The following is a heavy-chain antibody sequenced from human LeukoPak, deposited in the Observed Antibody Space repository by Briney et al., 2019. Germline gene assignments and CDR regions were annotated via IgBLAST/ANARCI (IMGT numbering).Heavy chain of an antibody. D-gene: IGHD4-17*01. J-gene: IGHJ4*02. CDR3: TRMTTGHDY. V-gene: IGHV4-34*01. CDR2: INHSGYT. Sequence: SETLSLTCAVSGVSFNDYYWSWVRQTPGRGLEWIGEINHSGYTNDSPSLKSRVILSIDTSRRQFSLNLRSVTVADTGIYYCTRMTTGHDYWGQGTLVTVSS. CDR1: GVSFNDYY.